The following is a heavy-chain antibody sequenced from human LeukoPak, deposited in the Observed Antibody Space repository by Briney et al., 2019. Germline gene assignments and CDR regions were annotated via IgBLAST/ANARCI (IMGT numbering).Heavy chain of an antibody. V-gene: IGHV3-23*01. CDR2: ISGSGGST. CDR3: AKVPFGITMVRGVISFFDY. J-gene: IGHJ4*02. Sequence: GGSLRLSCAASGFTFSSYAMSWVRQAPGKGLEWVSAISGSGGSTYYADSVKGRFTISRDNSKDTLYLQMNSPRAEDTAVYYCAKVPFGITMVRGVISFFDYWGQGTLVTVSS. CDR1: GFTFSSYA. D-gene: IGHD3-10*01.